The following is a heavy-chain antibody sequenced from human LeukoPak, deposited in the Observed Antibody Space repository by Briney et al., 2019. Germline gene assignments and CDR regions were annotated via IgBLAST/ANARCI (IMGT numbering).Heavy chain of an antibody. Sequence: GGALRLSWSASGFTFSSLVMSWVRQAPGKGLGVVAGISGSGDSTYYADSMRGRITISRDNAKNTLYLQMNSLRAEDTAVYYCANLGANYYFDYWAQGTLVTVSS. J-gene: IGHJ4*02. CDR3: ANLGANYYFDY. CDR2: ISGSGDST. CDR1: GFTFSSLV. V-gene: IGHV3-23*01. D-gene: IGHD4/OR15-4a*01.